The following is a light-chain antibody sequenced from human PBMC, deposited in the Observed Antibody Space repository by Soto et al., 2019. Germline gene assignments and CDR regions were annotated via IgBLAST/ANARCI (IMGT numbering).Light chain of an antibody. CDR2: EGS. CDR3: SSYTIGSTPWL. CDR1: SSDVGSYNL. V-gene: IGLV2-14*02. Sequence: QSALTQPASVSGSPGQSITISCTGTSSDVGSYNLVSWYQQHPGKAPKLMIYEGSKRPSGVSNRFSGSKSGNTASLTISGLQADYEAQYYCSSYTIGSTPWLFGGGTKLTVL. J-gene: IGLJ3*02.